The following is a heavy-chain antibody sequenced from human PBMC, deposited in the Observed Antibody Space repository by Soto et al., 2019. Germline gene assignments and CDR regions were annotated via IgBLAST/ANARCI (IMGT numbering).Heavy chain of an antibody. D-gene: IGHD6-6*01. Sequence: SETLSLTCTVSGGSISSYYWSWIRQPPGKGLEWIGYIYYSGSTNYNPSLKSRVTISVDTSKNQFSLKLSSVTAADTAVYYCARDFGDSSSSDGYWFDPWGQGTLVTVSS. CDR2: IYYSGST. J-gene: IGHJ5*02. CDR1: GGSISSYY. V-gene: IGHV4-59*01. CDR3: ARDFGDSSSSDGYWFDP.